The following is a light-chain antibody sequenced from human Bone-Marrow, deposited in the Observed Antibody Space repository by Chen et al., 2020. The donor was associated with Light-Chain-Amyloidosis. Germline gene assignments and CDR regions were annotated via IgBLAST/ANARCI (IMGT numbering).Light chain of an antibody. J-gene: IGLJ2*01. Sequence: SYELTQPPSVSVSPGQTARITCSGDDLPTKYAYWYRQKPGQAPVLVIHRDTERPSGISERFAGYSSGKTATLTISGVQAEDEADYHCQSADSSGTYEVIFGGGTKLTVL. CDR1: DLPTKY. V-gene: IGLV3-25*03. CDR2: RDT. CDR3: QSADSSGTYEVI.